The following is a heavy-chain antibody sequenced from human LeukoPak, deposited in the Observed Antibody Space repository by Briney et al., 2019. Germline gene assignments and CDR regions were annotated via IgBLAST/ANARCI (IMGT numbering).Heavy chain of an antibody. CDR3: ARAAPTDYYDSSDFDY. D-gene: IGHD3-22*01. V-gene: IGHV1-2*02. Sequence: ASVKVSCKASGYTFTGYYMHWVRQAPGQGLEWMGWINPNSGGTNYAQKFQGRVTMTRDTSISTAYMELSSLRSEDTAVCYCARAAPTDYYDSSDFDYWGQGTLVTVSS. J-gene: IGHJ4*02. CDR1: GYTFTGYY. CDR2: INPNSGGT.